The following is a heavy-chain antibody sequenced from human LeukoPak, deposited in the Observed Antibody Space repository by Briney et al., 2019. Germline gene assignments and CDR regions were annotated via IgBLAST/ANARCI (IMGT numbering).Heavy chain of an antibody. Sequence: GGSLRLSCAGSGFTFSSHSMNWVRQAPGKGLEWVSSISTSSSYICYADSVKGRFTISRDNSKNTLYLQMNSLRAEDTAIYYCAKNGDRGAYCTGGTCYPYFYYYMDVWGKGTTVTI. J-gene: IGHJ6*03. V-gene: IGHV3-21*04. D-gene: IGHD2-15*01. CDR2: ISTSSSYI. CDR1: GFTFSSHS. CDR3: AKNGDRGAYCTGGTCYPYFYYYMDV.